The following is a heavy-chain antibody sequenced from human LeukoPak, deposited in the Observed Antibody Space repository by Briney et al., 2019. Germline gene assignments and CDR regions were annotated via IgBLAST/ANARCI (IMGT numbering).Heavy chain of an antibody. CDR1: GYTFTNYD. CDR2: MNPNSGNT. D-gene: IGHD1-26*01. Sequence: ASVKVSCKASGYTFTNYDINWVRQATGQGLEWMGWMNPNSGNTGYAQKFQGRVTMTTDTSTSTAYMELRSLRSDDTAVYYCAREVSGSYYDFDYWAREPWSPSPQ. V-gene: IGHV1-8*01. CDR3: AREVSGSYYDFDY. J-gene: IGHJ4*02.